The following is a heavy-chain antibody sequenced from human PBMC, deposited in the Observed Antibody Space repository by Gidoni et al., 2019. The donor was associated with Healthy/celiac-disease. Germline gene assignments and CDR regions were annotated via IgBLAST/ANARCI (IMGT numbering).Heavy chain of an antibody. CDR2: IYTSGST. D-gene: IGHD3-16*01. CDR3: ARDPPDEDGGGTDAFDI. V-gene: IGHV4-61*02. J-gene: IGHJ3*02. Sequence: QVQLQESGPGLVKPSQTLSLTCTVSGGSISSGSYYWSWIRQPAGKGLEWIGRIYTSGSTNYNPSLKSRVTMSVDTSKNQFSLKLSSVTAADTAVYYCARDPPDEDGGGTDAFDIWGQGTMVTVSS. CDR1: GGSISSGSYY.